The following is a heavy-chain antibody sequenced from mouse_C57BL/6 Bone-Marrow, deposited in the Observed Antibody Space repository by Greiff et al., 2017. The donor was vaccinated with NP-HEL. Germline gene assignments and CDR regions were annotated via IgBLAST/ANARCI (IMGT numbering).Heavy chain of an antibody. D-gene: IGHD2-4*01. Sequence: EVQLVESGGGLVQPGGSMKLSCVASGFTFSNYWMNWVRQSPEKGLEWVAQIRLKSDNYATHYAESVKGRFTISRDDSKSSVYLQMNNLRAEDTGIYYCTAPLYYDYDGEFAYWGQGTLVTVSA. CDR1: GFTFSNYW. V-gene: IGHV6-3*01. CDR3: TAPLYYDYDGEFAY. CDR2: IRLKSDNYAT. J-gene: IGHJ3*01.